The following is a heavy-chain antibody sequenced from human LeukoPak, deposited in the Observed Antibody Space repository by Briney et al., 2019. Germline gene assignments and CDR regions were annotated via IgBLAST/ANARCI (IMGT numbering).Heavy chain of an antibody. J-gene: IGHJ4*02. CDR3: ARGEYYSDTSSYFDY. V-gene: IGHV3-30*03. D-gene: IGHD3-22*01. CDR1: GFTFSNYG. Sequence: GGSLRLSCAASGFTFSNYGMHWVRQAPGKGLEWVAVISYDGSNKYYADSVKGRFTISRDNSKNTLFVQMSSLRAEDTAVYYCARGEYYSDTSSYFDYWGQGTLVTVSS. CDR2: ISYDGSNK.